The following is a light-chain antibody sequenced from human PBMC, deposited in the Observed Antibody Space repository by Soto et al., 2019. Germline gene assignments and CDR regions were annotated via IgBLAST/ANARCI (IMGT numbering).Light chain of an antibody. V-gene: IGLV2-11*01. Sequence: QSALTQPRSVSGSLGQSVTISCTGTSSDVGTYNYVSWYQQHPGKAPKVMIYDVSERPSGVPDRFSGSKSGNTASLTISGIQAEDSAAYYCCSYAGSPRYVLGTGTKLTVL. CDR3: CSYAGSPRYV. CDR1: SSDVGTYNY. J-gene: IGLJ1*01. CDR2: DVS.